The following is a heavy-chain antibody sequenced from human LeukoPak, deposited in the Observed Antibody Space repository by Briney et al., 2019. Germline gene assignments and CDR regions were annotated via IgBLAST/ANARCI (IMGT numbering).Heavy chain of an antibody. D-gene: IGHD2-2*01. Sequence: GGSLRLSCAASGLNFSNYWMHWVRQAPGKGLVWVSRINPDGSSTNYADSVKGRFTLSRDNAKNTLYLHMNSLRAEDTAVYYCARTIVVVPAAKILGYWGQGTLVTVSS. CDR2: INPDGSST. V-gene: IGHV3-74*01. CDR3: ARTIVVVPAAKILGY. CDR1: GLNFSNYW. J-gene: IGHJ4*02.